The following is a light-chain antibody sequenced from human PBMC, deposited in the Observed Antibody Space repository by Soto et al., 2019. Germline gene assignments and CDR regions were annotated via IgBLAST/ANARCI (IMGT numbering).Light chain of an antibody. J-gene: IGLJ2*01. CDR3: RSYTSSITLV. Sequence: QSALTQPASVSGSPGQSITISCTGTSSDVGGYNYVSWYQQHPGKAPKLMIYDVNNRPSGVSNRFSGSKSGNTASLTISGLQAEDEGDYYCRSYTSSITLVFGGGTKVTVL. CDR1: SSDVGGYNY. CDR2: DVN. V-gene: IGLV2-14*01.